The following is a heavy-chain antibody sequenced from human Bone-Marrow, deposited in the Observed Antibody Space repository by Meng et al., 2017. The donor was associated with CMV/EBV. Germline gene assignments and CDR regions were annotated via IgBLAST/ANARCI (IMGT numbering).Heavy chain of an antibody. CDR1: GYTFTGYY. CDR2: INPNSGDT. CDR3: ARDRPPLFYDDSCGYDY. J-gene: IGHJ4*02. V-gene: IGHV1-2*02. Sequence: ASVKVSCKASGYTFTGYYMHGVRQAPGQGLEWMGWINPNSGDTNYVRKFQGRVTMTRDTSISTGYMGLRGLRYDDTAVYYCARDRPPLFYDDSCGYDYWGQGTLVTFPS. D-gene: IGHD3-22*01.